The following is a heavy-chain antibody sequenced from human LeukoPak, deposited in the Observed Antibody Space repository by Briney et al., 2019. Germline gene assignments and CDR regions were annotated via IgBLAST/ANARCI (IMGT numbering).Heavy chain of an antibody. J-gene: IGHJ6*04. CDR1: GFSVSTNH. CDR3: ARDREVVTAKAQMDV. V-gene: IGHV3-53*01. D-gene: IGHD2-21*02. Sequence: GGSPRLSCAVSGFSVSTNHMSWVRQAPGKGLEWVSVIYIDGNTYYADSVKGRFTISRDNSKNTVFLQMNSLRAEDTAVYYCARDREVVTAKAQMDVWGKGTTVTVFS. CDR2: IYIDGNT.